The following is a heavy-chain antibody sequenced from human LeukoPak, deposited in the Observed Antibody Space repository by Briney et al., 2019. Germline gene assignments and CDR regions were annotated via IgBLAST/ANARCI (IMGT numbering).Heavy chain of an antibody. D-gene: IGHD5-12*01. Sequence: GGSLRLSCAASGFTFSNYWMTWVRQAPGKGLEWVAHINQDGSEEHYMDSVKARFTVSRDNAKNSLSLQMNSLRAEDTAVYYCVRDGGVSGYDLLDYWGQGTLVTVSS. V-gene: IGHV3-7*01. CDR2: INQDGSEE. CDR1: GFTFSNYW. CDR3: VRDGGVSGYDLLDY. J-gene: IGHJ4*02.